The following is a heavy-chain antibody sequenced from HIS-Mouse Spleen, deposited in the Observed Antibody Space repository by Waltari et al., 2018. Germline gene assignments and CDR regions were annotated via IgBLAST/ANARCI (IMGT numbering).Heavy chain of an antibody. J-gene: IGHJ5*02. CDR3: ARTLLNIAAPFDP. Sequence: QVQLVESGGGVVQPGRSLRRSCAASGFTFGRYAMHWVRQAPGKGLEWVAVISYDGSNKYYADSVKGRFTISRDNSKNTLYLQMNSLRAEDTAVYYCARTLLNIAAPFDPWGQGTLVTVSS. CDR2: ISYDGSNK. CDR1: GFTFGRYA. V-gene: IGHV3-30*04. D-gene: IGHD6-6*01.